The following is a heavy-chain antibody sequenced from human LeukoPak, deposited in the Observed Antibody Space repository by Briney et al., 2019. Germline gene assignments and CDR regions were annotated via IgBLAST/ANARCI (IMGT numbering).Heavy chain of an antibody. CDR1: GGAISSYY. V-gene: IGHV4-59*12. CDR3: ARGGCSSTSCPYSDWFDP. D-gene: IGHD2-2*01. Sequence: SETLSLTCTVSGGAISSYYWSWIRQPPGKGLEWIGYIYYSGSTNYNPSLKSRVTISVDTSKNQFSLKLSSVTAADTAVYYCARGGCSSTSCPYSDWFDPWGQGTLVTVSS. J-gene: IGHJ5*02. CDR2: IYYSGST.